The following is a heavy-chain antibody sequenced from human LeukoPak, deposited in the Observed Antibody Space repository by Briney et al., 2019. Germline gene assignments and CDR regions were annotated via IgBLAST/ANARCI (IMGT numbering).Heavy chain of an antibody. CDR3: ARADRLHGGPYLIGP. J-gene: IGHJ5*02. D-gene: IGHD2-21*01. V-gene: IGHV1-2*02. CDR2: INPYTGGT. Sequence: ASVKVSCRASGYSFADYYMHWVRQAPGQGLEWMGWINPYTGGTLSAQKFQGRATMTRDTSITTVYMEVSWLTSDDTAIYYCARADRLHGGPYLIGPWGQGTLVTVSS. CDR1: GYSFADYY.